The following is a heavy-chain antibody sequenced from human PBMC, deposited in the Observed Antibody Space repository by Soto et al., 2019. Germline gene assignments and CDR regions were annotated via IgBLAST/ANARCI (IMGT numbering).Heavy chain of an antibody. V-gene: IGHV3-30*18. Sequence: WGSLILSCATSGVTFRIYGMHWVRRAPGKGLEWVAVISNDGNNKFFADSVKGRLTLSRDNARNTLYLQINSLRAEDTAVYFCGKDTLDCSGGDCPLYYYYGMDVWGQGNTVTVSS. J-gene: IGHJ6*02. CDR1: GVTFRIYG. D-gene: IGHD2-21*02. CDR2: ISNDGNNK. CDR3: GKDTLDCSGGDCPLYYYYGMDV.